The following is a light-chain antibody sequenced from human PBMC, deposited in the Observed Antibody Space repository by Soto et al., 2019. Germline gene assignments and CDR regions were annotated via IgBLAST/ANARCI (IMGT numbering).Light chain of an antibody. CDR1: QTITRW. Sequence: DIQMTQSPSTLSASVGDRVTITCRASQTITRWLAWYQQKPGKAPKLLIYEASSLQSGVPSRFSGSGSGTEVTLTISSLQPEDFGTYYCQQYTYHSPGSFGGGTKVEIK. CDR2: EAS. J-gene: IGKJ4*01. V-gene: IGKV1-5*03. CDR3: QQYTYHSPGS.